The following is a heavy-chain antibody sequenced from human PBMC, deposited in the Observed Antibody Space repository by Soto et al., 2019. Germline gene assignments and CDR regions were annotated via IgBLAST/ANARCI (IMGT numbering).Heavy chain of an antibody. Sequence: SPTLSLTCAISGDSVSSNSAAWNWIRQSPSRGLEWLGRTYYRSRWYNDYAVSVKSRITINPDTSKNQFSLHLNSVTPEGTAVYYCAGTTSLQWYYMDVWGKGTTVTVSS. J-gene: IGHJ6*03. CDR3: AGTTSLQWYYMDV. D-gene: IGHD1-7*01. V-gene: IGHV6-1*01. CDR1: GDSVSSNSAA. CDR2: TYYRSRWYN.